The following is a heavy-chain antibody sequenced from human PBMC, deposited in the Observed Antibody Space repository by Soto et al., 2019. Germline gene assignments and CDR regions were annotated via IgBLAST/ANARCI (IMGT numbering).Heavy chain of an antibody. V-gene: IGHV1-18*01. CDR3: TRDMLKQPPVGFHDHLFVP. J-gene: IGHJ5*02. Sequence: ASVKVSCKASGYSFTSYGINWVRQAPGQGLEWMGWISAKHGNTHYAQKLQGRVTMTTDTSTSTAYMELRSLTSDDTAVYYCTRDMLKQPPVGFHDHLFVPWG. CDR2: ISAKHGNT. D-gene: IGHD3-10*02. CDR1: GYSFTSYG.